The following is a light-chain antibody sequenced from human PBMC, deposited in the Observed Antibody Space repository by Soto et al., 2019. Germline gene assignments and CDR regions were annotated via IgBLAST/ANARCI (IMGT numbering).Light chain of an antibody. J-gene: IGKJ4*01. CDR2: DAS. Sequence: EIVLTQSPATLSLSPGERATLSCRASQSVSSYLAWYQQKPGQAPRLLIYDASNRATGIPARFSGSGSGTDFTLTISSLEPADFAVYYGQQRSNWPPTPTFGGGTKVESK. V-gene: IGKV3-11*01. CDR3: QQRSNWPPTPT. CDR1: QSVSSY.